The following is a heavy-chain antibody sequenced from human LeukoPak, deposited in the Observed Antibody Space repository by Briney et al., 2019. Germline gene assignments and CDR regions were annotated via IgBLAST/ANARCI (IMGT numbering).Heavy chain of an antibody. V-gene: IGHV4-34*01. CDR1: SGSFSSYY. D-gene: IGHD6-19*01. Sequence: SETLSLTCAVYSGSFSSYYWSWIRQPPGKGLEWIGEINHSGSTNYNPSLKSRVTISVDTSKNQFSLKLNSMTAADTAVYYCARGYSSGADWFDPWGQGTLVTVPS. CDR3: ARGYSSGADWFDP. CDR2: INHSGST. J-gene: IGHJ5*02.